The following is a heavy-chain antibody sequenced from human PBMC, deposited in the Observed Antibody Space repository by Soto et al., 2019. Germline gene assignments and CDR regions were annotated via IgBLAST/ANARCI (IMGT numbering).Heavy chain of an antibody. D-gene: IGHD5-12*01. CDR1: DDSINSDKYY. V-gene: IGHV4-39*01. CDR2: IYYRGNA. CDR3: ARLEGLATISHYFDF. J-gene: IGHJ4*02. Sequence: SETLSLTCSVSDDSINSDKYYWGWSRQPPGKGLEWIGSIYYRGNAYYNPSVQTRVTISLDKSKSQFSLKLNSVTAADSAVYFCARLEGLATISHYFDFWGPGALVTVSS.